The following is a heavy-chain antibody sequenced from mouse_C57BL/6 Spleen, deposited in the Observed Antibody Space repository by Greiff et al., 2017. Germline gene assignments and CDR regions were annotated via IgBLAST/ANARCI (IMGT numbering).Heavy chain of an antibody. V-gene: IGHV5-4*03. J-gene: IGHJ2*01. CDR1: GFTFSSYA. D-gene: IGHD1-1*01. CDR2: ISDGGSYT. Sequence: EVQRVESGGGLVKPGGSLKLSCAASGFTFSSYAMSWVRQTPEKRLEWVATISDGGSYTYYPDNVKGRFAIARDNAKNNLYLQMSHLTSEDTAMYYCARRDYYGSLYYFDYWGQGTTLTVSS. CDR3: ARRDYYGSLYYFDY.